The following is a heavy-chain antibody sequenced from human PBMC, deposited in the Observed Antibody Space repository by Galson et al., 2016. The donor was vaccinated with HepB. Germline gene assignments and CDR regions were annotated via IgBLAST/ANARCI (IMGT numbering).Heavy chain of an antibody. CDR3: ARLYCTNAVCYNYYYYYGLDV. CDR2: IWSGAIKK. D-gene: IGHD2-8*01. V-gene: IGHV3-33*08. Sequence: SLRLSCAASGFTFTDAWMNWVRQTPGKGLEWVAVIWSGAIKKYYADSVEGRFTISRDDSENTVYLQINTLRVEDTAMYYCARLYCTNAVCYNYYYYYGLDVWGQGTTVTV. J-gene: IGHJ6*02. CDR1: GFTFTDAW.